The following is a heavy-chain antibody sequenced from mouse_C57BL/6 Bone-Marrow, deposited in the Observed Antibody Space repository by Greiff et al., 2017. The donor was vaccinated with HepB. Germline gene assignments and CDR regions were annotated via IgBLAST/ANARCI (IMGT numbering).Heavy chain of an antibody. D-gene: IGHD2-4*01. V-gene: IGHV1-81*01. CDR3: ALYDYSWFAY. J-gene: IGHJ3*01. CDR2: IYPRSGNT. Sequence: QVQLKESGAELARPGASVKLSCKASGYTFTSYGISWVKQRTGQGLEWIGEIYPRSGNTYYNEKFKGKATLTADKSSSTAYMELRSLTSEDSAVYFCALYDYSWFAYWGQGTLVTVSA. CDR1: GYTFTSYG.